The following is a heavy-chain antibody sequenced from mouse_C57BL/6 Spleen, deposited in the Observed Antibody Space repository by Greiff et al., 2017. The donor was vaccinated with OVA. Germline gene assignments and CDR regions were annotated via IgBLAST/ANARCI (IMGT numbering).Heavy chain of an antibody. Sequence: VQLQQSGAELVKPGASVKLSCKASGYTFTSYWMQWVKQRPGQGLEWIGEIDPSDSYTNYNQKFKGKATLTVDTSSSTAYMQLSSLTSEDSAVYYCASSNYEGFAYWGQGTLVTVSA. V-gene: IGHV1-50*01. CDR1: GYTFTSYW. J-gene: IGHJ3*01. CDR3: ASSNYEGFAY. CDR2: IDPSDSYT. D-gene: IGHD2-5*01.